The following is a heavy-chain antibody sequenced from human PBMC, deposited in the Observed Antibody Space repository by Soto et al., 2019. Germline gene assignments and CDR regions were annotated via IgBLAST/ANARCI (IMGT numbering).Heavy chain of an antibody. CDR2: VYYGGST. CDR3: AGGDYHHSSGYYFYYYTMDV. V-gene: IGHV4-39*01. Sequence: SERMDLSSAVSGGFMSSSRYYGGWINQPPGKGLEWIGNVYYGGSTYYNPSLKSRVTISVETSKSQFSLKLSSVTAVDTAVYYCAGGDYHHSSGYYFYYYTMDVWGQGTTVTVSS. J-gene: IGHJ6*02. CDR1: GGFMSSSRYY. D-gene: IGHD3-22*01.